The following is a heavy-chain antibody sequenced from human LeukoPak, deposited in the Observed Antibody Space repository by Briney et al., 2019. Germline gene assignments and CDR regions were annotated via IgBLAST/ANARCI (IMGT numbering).Heavy chain of an antibody. V-gene: IGHV1-2*02. CDR3: AGGTAMVVNDAFDI. Sequence: GASVKVSCKASGYTFTGYYMHWVRQAPGQGHEWMGWINPNSGGTNYAQKFQGRVTMTRDTSISTAYMELSRLRSDDTAVYYCAGGTAMVVNDAFDIWGQGTMVTVSS. CDR1: GYTFTGYY. D-gene: IGHD5-18*01. J-gene: IGHJ3*02. CDR2: INPNSGGT.